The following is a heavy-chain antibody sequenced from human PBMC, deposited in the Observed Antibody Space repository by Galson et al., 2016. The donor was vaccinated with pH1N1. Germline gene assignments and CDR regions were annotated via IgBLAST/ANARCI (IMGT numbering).Heavy chain of an antibody. D-gene: IGHD3-10*01. CDR3: ARLRWFIDY. J-gene: IGHJ4*02. CDR2: IYYSGST. Sequence: TLSLTCTVSGGPISSSSYYWGWIRQPPGKGLEWIGSIYYSGSTYYNPSLKSRVTISVDTSKNQFSLKLSSVTAADTAVYYCARLRWFIDYWGQGTLVTVSS. CDR1: GGPISSSSYY. V-gene: IGHV4-39*01.